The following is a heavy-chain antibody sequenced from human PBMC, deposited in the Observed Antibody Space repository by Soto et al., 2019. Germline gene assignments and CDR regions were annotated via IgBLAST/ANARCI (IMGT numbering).Heavy chain of an antibody. CDR1: GGSVSSGSYY. J-gene: IGHJ4*02. CDR3: ARADASYYYDSSGYPGGYFDD. D-gene: IGHD3-22*01. Sequence: SETLSLTCTVSGGSVSSGSYYWSWIRQPPGKGLEWIGYIYYSGSTNYNPSLKSRVTISVDTSKNQFSLKLSSVTAADTAVYYCARADASYYYDSSGYPGGYFDDWGQGTLVTVSS. CDR2: IYYSGST. V-gene: IGHV4-61*01.